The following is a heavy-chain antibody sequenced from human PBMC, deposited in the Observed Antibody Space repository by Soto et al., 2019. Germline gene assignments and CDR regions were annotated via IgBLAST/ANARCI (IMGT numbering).Heavy chain of an antibody. Sequence: GGSLRLSCAASGFTFSSYAMSWVRQAPGKGLEWVSAISGSGGSTYYADSVKGRFTISRDNSKTTLYLQMNSLSAEDTAVYYCAKDLVHYGYYFDYWGQGTLVTVSS. J-gene: IGHJ4*02. CDR1: GFTFSSYA. CDR2: ISGSGGST. CDR3: AKDLVHYGYYFDY. D-gene: IGHD3-3*01. V-gene: IGHV3-23*01.